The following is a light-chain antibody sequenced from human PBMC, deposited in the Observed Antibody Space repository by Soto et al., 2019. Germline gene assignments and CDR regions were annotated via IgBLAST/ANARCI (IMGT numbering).Light chain of an antibody. V-gene: IGKV3-20*01. CDR1: QSVSSSY. J-gene: IGKJ1*01. CDR2: GAS. CDR3: QQYGSSPT. Sequence: EIALTQSPGTLSLSPGERATLSCRASQSVSSSYLAGYQQKPGQSPRILIYGASSRATGIPDRFSGSGSGTDFTLTISRLEPEDFAVYYCQQYGSSPTFGQWTKVEIK.